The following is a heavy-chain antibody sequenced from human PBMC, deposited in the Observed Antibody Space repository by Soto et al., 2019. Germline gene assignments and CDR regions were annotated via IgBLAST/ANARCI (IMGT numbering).Heavy chain of an antibody. CDR3: ARSLVGVVITSYYYYYGMDV. CDR1: GFTFSSYS. Sequence: PGGSLRLSCAASGFTFSSYSMNWVRQAPGKGLEWVSSISSSSSYIYYADSVKGRFTISRDNAKNSLYLQMNSLRAEDTAVYYCARSLVGVVITSYYYYYGMDVWGQGTTVTVSS. V-gene: IGHV3-21*01. J-gene: IGHJ6*02. D-gene: IGHD3-3*01. CDR2: ISSSSSYI.